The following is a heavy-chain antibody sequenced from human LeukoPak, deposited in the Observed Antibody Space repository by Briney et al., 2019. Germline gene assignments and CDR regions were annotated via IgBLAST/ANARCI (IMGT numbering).Heavy chain of an antibody. D-gene: IGHD6-19*01. V-gene: IGHV3-7*01. J-gene: IGHJ4*02. CDR3: ARDQGGYSSGWYNFDY. Sequence: PGGSLRLSCAASGFTFSSYWMSWVRQAPGKGLEWVANIKQDGSEKYYVDSVKGRFTISRDNAKNSLYLQMNSLRAEDTAVYYCARDQGGYSSGWYNFDYWGQGTLVTVSS. CDR1: GFTFSSYW. CDR2: IKQDGSEK.